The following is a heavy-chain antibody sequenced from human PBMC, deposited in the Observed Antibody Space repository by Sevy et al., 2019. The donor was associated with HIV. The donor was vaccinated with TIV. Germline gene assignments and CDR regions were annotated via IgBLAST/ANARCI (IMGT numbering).Heavy chain of an antibody. D-gene: IGHD1-26*01. Sequence: ASVKVSCKASGYTFTSYDISWVRQAPGQGLEWMGWVGAYNGNTNYAQNFQGRLTMTTDTSTSTAYMELRGLRSDDTAVYYCAGGPRGKWEILSPPRFDIWGQGTEVTVSS. CDR3: AGGPRGKWEILSPPRFDI. CDR2: VGAYNGNT. V-gene: IGHV1-18*01. CDR1: GYTFTSYD. J-gene: IGHJ3*02.